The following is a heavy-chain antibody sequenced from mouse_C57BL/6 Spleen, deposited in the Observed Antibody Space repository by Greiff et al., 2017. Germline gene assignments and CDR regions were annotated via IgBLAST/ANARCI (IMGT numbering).Heavy chain of an antibody. CDR2: IDPSDSET. J-gene: IGHJ3*01. V-gene: IGHV1-52*01. CDR1: GYTFTSYW. Sequence: QVQLQQPGAELVRPGSSVKLSCKASGYTFTSYWLHWVKQRPIQGLEWIGNIDPSDSETHYNQKFKDKATLTVDKSSSTAYMQLSSLTSEDSAVYYCARGYGTWFAYWGQGTLVTVSA. D-gene: IGHD2-14*01. CDR3: ARGYGTWFAY.